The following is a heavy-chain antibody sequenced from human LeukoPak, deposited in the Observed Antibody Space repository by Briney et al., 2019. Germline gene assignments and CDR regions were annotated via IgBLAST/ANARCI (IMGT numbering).Heavy chain of an antibody. CDR1: GGSISNYY. CDR2: IYYSGTT. J-gene: IGHJ4*02. V-gene: IGHV4-4*08. D-gene: IGHD1-26*01. CDR3: AGESGSYSTPFDY. Sequence: PSETLSLTCTVSGGSISNYYWSWIRQPPGRGLEWIGYIYYSGTTNYNPSLKSRVTLSLDTFGNQFSLKLSSVTAADTAVYYCAGESGSYSTPFDYWGQGTLVTVSS.